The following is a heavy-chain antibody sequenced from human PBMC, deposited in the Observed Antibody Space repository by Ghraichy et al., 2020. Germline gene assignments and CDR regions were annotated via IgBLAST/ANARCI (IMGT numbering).Heavy chain of an antibody. J-gene: IGHJ6*02. D-gene: IGHD3-3*01. CDR2: IGGSGGTT. CDR3: AKGDPYDFWSGYSSYGMDV. V-gene: IGHV3-23*01. CDR1: GFTFSGYA. Sequence: GESLNISFAASGFTFSGYAMSWVRQAPGKGLEWVSGIGGSGGTTYYADSVKGQFSISRDNSKNTLYLQMNSLRVEDTAVYYCAKGDPYDFWSGYSSYGMDVWGQGTTVTVSS.